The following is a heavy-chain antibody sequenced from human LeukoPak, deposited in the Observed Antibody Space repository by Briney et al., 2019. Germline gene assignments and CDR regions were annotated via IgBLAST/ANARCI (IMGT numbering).Heavy chain of an antibody. D-gene: IGHD5-12*01. V-gene: IGHV1-2*02. CDR2: IKPNSGGT. J-gene: IGHJ6*03. CDR1: GYTFTGHS. Sequence: ASVKVSCKASGYTFTGHSMYWVRQAPGQGLEWMGWIKPNSGGTNYAQKFQGRVTMTRDTSISTAYMELRSLRAEDTAVYYCARAPSGYDPLAIYYYYYMDVWGKGTTVTVSS. CDR3: ARAPSGYDPLAIYYYYYMDV.